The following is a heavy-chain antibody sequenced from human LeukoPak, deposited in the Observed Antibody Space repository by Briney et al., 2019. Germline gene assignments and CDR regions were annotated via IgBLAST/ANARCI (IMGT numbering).Heavy chain of an antibody. V-gene: IGHV3-30*18. D-gene: IGHD7-27*01. CDR2: ISYDGSNK. J-gene: IGHJ4*02. CDR3: AKDRVGLGIEY. Sequence: GVSLSLYCAASGITSSSYGMHWLRPAPGKGLEWVALISYDGSNKYYADSVKGRFSISRDNSKKTLSLQMNSLRAEDTAVYYCAKDRVGLGIEYWGQGTLVTVSS. CDR1: GITSSSYG.